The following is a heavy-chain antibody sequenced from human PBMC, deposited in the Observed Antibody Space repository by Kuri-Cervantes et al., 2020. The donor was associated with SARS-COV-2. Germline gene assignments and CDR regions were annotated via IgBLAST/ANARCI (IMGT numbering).Heavy chain of an antibody. D-gene: IGHD2-15*01. V-gene: IGHV4-34*01. Sequence: SQTLSLTCAVYGGSFSGYCWSWIRQPPGRGLEWIGEINHSGSTNYNPSLESRVTMSVDTSRNQFSLKLSSVTAADTAVYYCARGDVVVVDDTSDYYGMDVWGQGTTVTVSS. J-gene: IGHJ6*02. CDR2: INHSGST. CDR1: GGSFSGYC. CDR3: ARGDVVVVDDTSDYYGMDV.